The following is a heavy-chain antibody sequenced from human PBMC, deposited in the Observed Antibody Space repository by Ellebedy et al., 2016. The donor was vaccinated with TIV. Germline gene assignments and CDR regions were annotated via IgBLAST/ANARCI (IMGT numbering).Heavy chain of an antibody. V-gene: IGHV3-7*01. CDR1: GFTFSSYW. CDR3: ARPRDDFWSGSFDY. CDR2: IKQDGSEK. D-gene: IGHD3-3*01. J-gene: IGHJ4*02. Sequence: GGSLRLSCAASGFTFSSYWMSWVRQAPGKGLEWVANIKQDGSEKYYVDSVKGRFTISRDNAKNSLYLQMNSLRAEDTAVYYCARPRDDFWSGSFDYWGQGTPVTVSS.